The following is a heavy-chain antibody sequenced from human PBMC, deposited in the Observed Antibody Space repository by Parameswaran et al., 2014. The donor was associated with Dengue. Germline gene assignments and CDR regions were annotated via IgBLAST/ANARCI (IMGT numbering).Heavy chain of an antibody. CDR2: ISYDGSNK. D-gene: IGHD5-24*01. J-gene: IGHJ4*02. V-gene: IGHV3-30*18. CDR3: ANVEMATPKSYYFDY. Sequence: WIRQPPGKGLEWVAVISYDGSNKYYADSVKGRFTISRDNSKNTLYLQMNSLRAEDTAVYYCANVEMATPKSYYFDYWGQGTLVTVSS.